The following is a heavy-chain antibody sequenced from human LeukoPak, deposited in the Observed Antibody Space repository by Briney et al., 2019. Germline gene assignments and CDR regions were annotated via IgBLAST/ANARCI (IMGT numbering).Heavy chain of an antibody. CDR3: ASLAYCGGDCLDYFDY. V-gene: IGHV4-39*07. D-gene: IGHD2-21*02. Sequence: SETLSLTCTVSGGSISSSSYYWGWTRQPPGKGLEWIGSIYYSGSTYYNPSLKSRVTISVDTSKNQFSLKLSSVTAADTAVYYCASLAYCGGDCLDYFDYWGQGTLVTVSS. CDR2: IYYSGST. J-gene: IGHJ4*02. CDR1: GGSISSSSYY.